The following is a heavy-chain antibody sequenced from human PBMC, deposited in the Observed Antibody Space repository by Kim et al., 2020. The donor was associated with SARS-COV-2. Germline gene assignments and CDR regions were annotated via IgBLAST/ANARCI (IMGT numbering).Heavy chain of an antibody. V-gene: IGHV3-30*03. J-gene: IGHJ4*02. D-gene: IGHD2-8*02. CDR2: VSYDGLNK. Sequence: GGSLRLSCAASGFTFNFYGFHWVRQAPGKGLDWVSLVSYDGLNKYYADSVKGRFTISRDNSKNTLYLQMNSLRVEDTAVYYCAGTSVSLPRWWWAPETQFDYRGQGTLVTVSS. CDR3: AGTSVSLPRWWWAPETQFDY. CDR1: GFTFNFYG.